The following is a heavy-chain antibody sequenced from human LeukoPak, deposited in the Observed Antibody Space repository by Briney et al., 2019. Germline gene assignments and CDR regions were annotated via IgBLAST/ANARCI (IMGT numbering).Heavy chain of an antibody. CDR1: RDYIRHIDYY. Sequence: SETLSLTCSVSRDYIRHIDYYWVWIRQPPGRGLEWIGKVYKTGTTSYSPSLSSRVAMAIDTSKSQFSLRVTSVTAADTAVYYCARLIVGCTDGVCYKGHLYWGQGTLVTVSS. V-gene: IGHV4-39*07. D-gene: IGHD2-8*01. CDR2: VYKTGTT. CDR3: ARLIVGCTDGVCYKGHLY. J-gene: IGHJ4*02.